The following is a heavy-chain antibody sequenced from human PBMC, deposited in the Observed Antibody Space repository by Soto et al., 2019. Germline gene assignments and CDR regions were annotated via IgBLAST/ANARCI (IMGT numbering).Heavy chain of an antibody. CDR3: ESDSIAEDFAY. D-gene: IGHD6-6*01. J-gene: IGHJ4*02. Sequence: QVQLQASGPVLVKSSETLSLTCTVSVASVSSGSYYWIWIRQPPGKGLEWMGYIYYSGSTNYNPSLKSTVTISVDTSKNHFSLKLSSVTSADTAGYYGESDSIAEDFAYCGRGTLVTVSS. V-gene: IGHV4-61*03. CDR1: VASVSSGSYY. CDR2: IYYSGST.